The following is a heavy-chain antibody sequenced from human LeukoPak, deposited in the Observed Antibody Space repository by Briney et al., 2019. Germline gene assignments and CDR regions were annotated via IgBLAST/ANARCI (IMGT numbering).Heavy chain of an antibody. CDR1: GYSFTNSW. D-gene: IGHD2-15*01. V-gene: IGHV5-51*01. J-gene: IGHJ4*02. CDR2: IYPSHSDT. Sequence: GESPKISRKGSGYSFTNSWLGWVPQIPGKGMEWEGIIYPSHSDTRYSPPSQGQATMSGGKSINTAYLQWSSLQASDTAMYYWARRQECSNGSCLPDSWGQGTLVTVSS. CDR3: ARRQECSNGSCLPDS.